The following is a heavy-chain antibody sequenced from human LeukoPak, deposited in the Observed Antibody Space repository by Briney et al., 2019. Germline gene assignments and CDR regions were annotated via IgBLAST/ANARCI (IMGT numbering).Heavy chain of an antibody. CDR3: AKDSGSYSLDY. V-gene: IGHV3-33*06. J-gene: IGHJ4*02. CDR1: GFTFSSYA. Sequence: GGSLRLSCAASGFTFSSYAMHWVRQAPGKGLEWVAVIWYDGSNKYYADSVKGRFTISRDNSKNTLYLQMNSLRAEDTAVYYCAKDSGSYSLDYWGQGTLVTVSS. CDR2: IWYDGSNK. D-gene: IGHD1-26*01.